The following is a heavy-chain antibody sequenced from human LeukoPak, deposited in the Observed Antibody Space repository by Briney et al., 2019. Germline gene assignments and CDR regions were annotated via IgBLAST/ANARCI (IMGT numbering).Heavy chain of an antibody. V-gene: IGHV4-31*03. CDR2: IYYSGST. D-gene: IGHD3-10*01. CDR1: GGSISSGGYY. J-gene: IGHJ5*02. Sequence: SETLSLTCTVSGGSISSGGYYWSWIRQHPGKGLEWIGYIYYSGSTYYNPSLKSRVTISVDTSKNPFSLKLSSVTAADTAVYYCARLVVRGVISMAGWFDPWGQGTLVTVSS. CDR3: ARLVVRGVISMAGWFDP.